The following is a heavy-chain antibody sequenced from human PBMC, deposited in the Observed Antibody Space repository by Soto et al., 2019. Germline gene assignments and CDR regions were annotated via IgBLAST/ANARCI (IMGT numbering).Heavy chain of an antibody. D-gene: IGHD6-19*01. V-gene: IGHV2-26*01. CDR2: IFSNEEK. Sequence: HVTLKESGPVLVNPTETLTLTCTVSGFSLSNGKVGVSWIRQPPGKALEWLAHIFSNEEKSYRTSLKSRLTISEDTSKSQVVLTMTNVDPVDTATYYCAPILFGRVVAGGYFYMDVWGKGPRSPSP. J-gene: IGHJ6*03. CDR3: APILFGRVVAGGYFYMDV. CDR1: GFSLSNGKVG.